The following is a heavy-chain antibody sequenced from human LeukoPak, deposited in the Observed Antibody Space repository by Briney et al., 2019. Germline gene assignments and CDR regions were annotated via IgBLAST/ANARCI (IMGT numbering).Heavy chain of an antibody. J-gene: IGHJ5*02. V-gene: IGHV4-31*03. Sequence: SQTLSLTCTVSGVSISSGGYYWSWIRQHPGKGLEWIGYIYYSGSTYYNPSLKSRVTISVDTSKNQFSLKLSSVTAADTAVYYCASSPGYCTNGVCYAGWFDPWGQGTLVTVSS. CDR1: GVSISSGGYY. CDR3: ASSPGYCTNGVCYAGWFDP. CDR2: IYYSGST. D-gene: IGHD2-8*01.